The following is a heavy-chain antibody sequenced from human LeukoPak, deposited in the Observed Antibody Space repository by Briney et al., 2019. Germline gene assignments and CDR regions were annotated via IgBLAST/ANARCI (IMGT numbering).Heavy chain of an antibody. Sequence: ASLKVSSKASGYTFTSYGISWVRQAPRQGLEWRGWISAYNGNTNYAQKLQGRVTITTDTTTTTAYTELRSLRSDAQTVHYCAFEYGDRDYWGQGTLVTVSS. V-gene: IGHV1-18*01. CDR2: ISAYNGNT. J-gene: IGHJ4*02. CDR1: GYTFTSYG. D-gene: IGHD4-17*01. CDR3: AFEYGDRDY.